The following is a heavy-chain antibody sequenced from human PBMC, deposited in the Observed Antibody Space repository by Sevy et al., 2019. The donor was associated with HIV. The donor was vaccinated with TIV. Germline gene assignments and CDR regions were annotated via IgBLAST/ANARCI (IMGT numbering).Heavy chain of an antibody. CDR1: GFTFSSYA. J-gene: IGHJ6*02. CDR2: ISFDGSNK. Sequence: GGSLRLSCAASGFTFSSYAMHWVRQAPGKGLEWVAVISFDGSNKYYADSVKGRFTISRDNSKNTLYLQMNSLRAEDTAVYYCARDLGFRGDWMYDMDVWGQGTTVTVSS. D-gene: IGHD2-21*02. V-gene: IGHV3-30*04. CDR3: ARDLGFRGDWMYDMDV.